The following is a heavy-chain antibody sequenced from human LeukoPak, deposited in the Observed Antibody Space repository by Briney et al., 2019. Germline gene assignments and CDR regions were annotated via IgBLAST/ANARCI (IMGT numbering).Heavy chain of an antibody. CDR1: GFTFSNYW. CDR3: AKGGDDYEFGWYFDL. J-gene: IGHJ2*01. D-gene: IGHD5-24*01. Sequence: GGSLRLSCAASGFTFSNYWMTWVRQAPGKGLEWVANIKQDGSEKYYVDSVKGRFTISRDNAKNSLYLQMNSLRAEDTAVYYCAKGGDDYEFGWYFDLWGRGTLVTVSS. CDR2: IKQDGSEK. V-gene: IGHV3-7*01.